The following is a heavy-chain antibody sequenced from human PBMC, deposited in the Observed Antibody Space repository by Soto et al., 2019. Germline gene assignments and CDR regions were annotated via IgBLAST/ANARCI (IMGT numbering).Heavy chain of an antibody. CDR2: ISAYNGNT. V-gene: IGHV1-18*01. J-gene: IGHJ3*02. Sequence: GASVKVSCKASGCTFTSHGISWVRQAPGQGLEWMGWISAYNGNTNYAQKLQGRVTMTTDTSTSTAYMELRSLRSDDTAVYYCARAFIGVRVAVPNKGNDAFDIWGQGTMVTVSS. D-gene: IGHD3-16*02. CDR3: ARAFIGVRVAVPNKGNDAFDI. CDR1: GCTFTSHG.